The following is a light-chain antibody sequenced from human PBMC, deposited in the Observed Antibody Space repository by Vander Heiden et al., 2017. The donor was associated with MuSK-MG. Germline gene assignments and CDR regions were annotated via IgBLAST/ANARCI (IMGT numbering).Light chain of an antibody. CDR1: QSVSSSY. J-gene: IGKJ3*01. Sequence: EIVLTQSPGTLSLSPGERATLSCKASQSVSSSYLAWYQQKPGQAPRLLIYGASSRATGIPDRFSGSGSGTDFTLTVSRLEPEDFAVYYCLQDGSSPLTFGHGTKVDIK. V-gene: IGKV3-20*01. CDR2: GAS. CDR3: LQDGSSPLT.